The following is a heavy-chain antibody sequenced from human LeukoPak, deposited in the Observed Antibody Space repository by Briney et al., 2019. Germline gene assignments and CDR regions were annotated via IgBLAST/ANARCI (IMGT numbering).Heavy chain of an antibody. CDR3: ARATPITMVRGVIDHFDY. V-gene: IGHV4-59*01. D-gene: IGHD3-10*01. Sequence: SETLSLTCTVSGGSISSYYWSWIRQPPGKGLEWIGYIYYSGSTSYNPSLKSRVTISVDTSKNQFSLKLSSVTAADTAVYYCARATPITMVRGVIDHFDYWGQGTLVTVSS. J-gene: IGHJ4*02. CDR1: GGSISSYY. CDR2: IYYSGST.